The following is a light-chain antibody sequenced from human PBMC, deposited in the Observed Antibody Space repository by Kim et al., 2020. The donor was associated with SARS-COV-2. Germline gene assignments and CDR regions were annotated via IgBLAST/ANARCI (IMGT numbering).Light chain of an antibody. CDR1: SSDVGGYNY. CDR2: DVS. V-gene: IGLV2-14*03. J-gene: IGLJ2*01. CDR3: SSYTSSSRV. Sequence: PGQSITISCTGTSSDVGGYNYVSGYQQHPGKAPKLMIYDVSNRPSGVSNRFSGSKSGNTASLTISGLQAEDEADYYCSSYTSSSRVFGGGTQLTVL.